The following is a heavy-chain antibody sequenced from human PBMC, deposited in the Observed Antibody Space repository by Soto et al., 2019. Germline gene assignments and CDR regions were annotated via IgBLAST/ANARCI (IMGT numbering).Heavy chain of an antibody. CDR3: ARGLSRRYSSSAGPPFDY. CDR1: GGPFSGYY. V-gene: IGHV4-34*01. CDR2: INHSGST. Sequence: SETLSLTCAVYGGPFSGYYWSWIRQPPGKGLEWIGEINHSGSTNYNPSLKSRVTISVDTSKNQFSLKLNSVTAADTAVYYCARGLSRRYSSSAGPPFDYWGQGTLVTVSS. D-gene: IGHD6-6*01. J-gene: IGHJ4*02.